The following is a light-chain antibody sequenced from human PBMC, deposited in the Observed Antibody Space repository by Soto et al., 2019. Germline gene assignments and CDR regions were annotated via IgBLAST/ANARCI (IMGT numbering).Light chain of an antibody. V-gene: IGLV2-23*01. Sequence: QSALTQPASVSGSPGQSITISCTGTSSDVGGYNLVSWYQQHPGKAPKLMIYEGSKRPSGVSNRFSGSKSGNTASLTISGLQAEDEADYYCCSYAGSTNWVFGGRTKLTVL. J-gene: IGLJ3*02. CDR1: SSDVGGYNL. CDR3: CSYAGSTNWV. CDR2: EGS.